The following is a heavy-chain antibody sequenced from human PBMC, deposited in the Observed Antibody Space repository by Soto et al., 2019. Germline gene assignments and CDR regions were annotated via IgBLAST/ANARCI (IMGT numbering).Heavy chain of an antibody. V-gene: IGHV3-30-3*01. CDR2: ISYDGSNK. J-gene: IGHJ6*02. D-gene: IGHD5-18*01. CDR3: ARDPLNTAMGYYGRDV. Sequence: QVQLVESGGGVVQPGRSLRLSCAASGFTFSSYAMHWVRQAPGKGLEWVALISYDGSNKYYADSVKGRFTISRDNSKNTLYLQMNSRRAEDTAVYYCARDPLNTAMGYYGRDVWGQGTTVTVSS. CDR1: GFTFSSYA.